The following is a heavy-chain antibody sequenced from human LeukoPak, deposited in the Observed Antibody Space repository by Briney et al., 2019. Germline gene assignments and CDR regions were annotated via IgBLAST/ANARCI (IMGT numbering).Heavy chain of an antibody. CDR1: GYSFTSYW. CDR2: IYPGDSDT. J-gene: IGHJ5*02. Sequence: GESLKISCKGSGYSFTSYWIGWVRQMPGKGLEWMGIIYPGDSDTRYSPSFQGQVTISADKSISTAYLQWSSLKASDTAMYYCAILGYSSSWPMYNWFDPWGQGTLVTVSS. CDR3: AILGYSSSWPMYNWFDP. V-gene: IGHV5-51*01. D-gene: IGHD6-13*01.